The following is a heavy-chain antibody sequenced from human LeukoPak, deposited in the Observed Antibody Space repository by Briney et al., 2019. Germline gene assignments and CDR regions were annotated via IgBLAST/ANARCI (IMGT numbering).Heavy chain of an antibody. CDR1: AGSISSGDHY. CDR2: IDYSGST. CDR3: ARERAKFYYDSSAENWYFDL. V-gene: IGHV4-30-4*01. J-gene: IGHJ2*01. D-gene: IGHD3-22*01. Sequence: SETLSLTCTVSAGSISSGDHYWSWIRQPPGKGLEWIGYIDYSGSTYYNPSLKSRVTISVDRSKNQFSLKLSSVTAADTAVYYCARERAKFYYDSSAENWYFDLWGRGTLVTVSS.